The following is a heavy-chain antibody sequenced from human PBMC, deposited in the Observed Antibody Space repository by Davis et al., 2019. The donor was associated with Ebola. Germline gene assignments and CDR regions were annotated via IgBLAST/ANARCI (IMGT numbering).Heavy chain of an antibody. CDR1: GYTFTNYW. J-gene: IGHJ4*02. D-gene: IGHD5-12*01. V-gene: IGHV5-51*01. CDR3: ARRRVIHDVATNDYFDY. CDR2: IYPGDSDT. Sequence: GESLKISCKGSGYTFTNYWIGWVRQMPGKGLEWMGIIYPGDSDTKYSPSFQGQVTISADKSISTAYLQWSSLKASDTAMYYCARRRVIHDVATNDYFDYWGQGTLVNVSA.